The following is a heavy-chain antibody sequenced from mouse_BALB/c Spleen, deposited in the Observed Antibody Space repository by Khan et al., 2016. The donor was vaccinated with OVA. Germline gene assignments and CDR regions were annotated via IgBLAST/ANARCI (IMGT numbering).Heavy chain of an antibody. CDR3: ARREKYGYDPSWFAY. Sequence: QVQLQQPGAELVRPGASVKLSCKASGYTFTSYWMNWVKQRPGQGLEWIGMIDPSDSETHYNQIFKDKATLTGDKSSSTAYMQPSSLTSEDSAVYSCARREKYGYDPSWFAYWGQGTLVTVSA. J-gene: IGHJ3*01. D-gene: IGHD2-2*01. CDR2: IDPSDSET. CDR1: GYTFTSYW. V-gene: IGHV1-61*01.